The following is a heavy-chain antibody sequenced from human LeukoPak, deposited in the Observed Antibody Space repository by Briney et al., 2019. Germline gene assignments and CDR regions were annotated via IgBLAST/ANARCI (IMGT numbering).Heavy chain of an antibody. CDR2: ISAYNGNT. CDR3: ASGSSSWYYFDY. D-gene: IGHD6-13*01. Sequence: ASVKVSCKASGYTFTSYGISWVRQAPGQGLEWMGWISAYNGNTNYAQKLQGRVTMTTDTSTSTAYMELKSLRSDDTAVYYCASGSSSWYYFDYWGQGTLVTVSS. J-gene: IGHJ4*02. V-gene: IGHV1-18*01. CDR1: GYTFTSYG.